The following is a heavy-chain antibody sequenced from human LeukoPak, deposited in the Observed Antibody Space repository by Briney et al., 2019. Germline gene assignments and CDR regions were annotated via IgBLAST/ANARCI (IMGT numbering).Heavy chain of an antibody. D-gene: IGHD3-10*01. CDR1: GYTFTRYF. CDR3: ARVPPLSGKDDY. J-gene: IGHJ4*02. V-gene: IGHV1-46*01. Sequence: ASVKVSCKASGYTFTRYFIHWVRQAPGQGLEWMGIINPNDGTTSSAPKFQGRVTMTSDTSTSTVYMDLTSLRSEDTAIFYCARVPPLSGKDDYWGQGTLVTVSS. CDR2: INPNDGTT.